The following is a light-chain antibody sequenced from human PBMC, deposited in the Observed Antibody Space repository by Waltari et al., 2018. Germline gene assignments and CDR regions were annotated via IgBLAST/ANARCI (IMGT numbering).Light chain of an antibody. Sequence: QSALTQPASVSGSPGQSITISCTGTSSDVGGYNYVSWYQQHPGKAPKLMIYDVSKRPSGVSHRFSGSKSGHTASLTISWLQAEDEADYYCSSYTSSSTLVFGGGTKLTVL. CDR3: SSYTSSSTLV. J-gene: IGLJ2*01. CDR1: SSDVGGYNY. CDR2: DVS. V-gene: IGLV2-14*01.